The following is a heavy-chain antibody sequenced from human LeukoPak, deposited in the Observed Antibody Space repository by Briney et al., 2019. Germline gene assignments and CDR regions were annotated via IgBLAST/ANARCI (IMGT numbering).Heavy chain of an antibody. V-gene: IGHV3-66*01. D-gene: IGHD3-22*01. CDR2: IYTGGST. CDR1: GFTVSSNY. CDR3: YSMIVVTIRLINDY. J-gene: IGHJ4*02. Sequence: GSLRLSCAASGFTVSSNYMSWVRQAPGKGLEWVSVIYTGGSTYYADSVEGRFTISRDNSKNTLYLQMNSLRAEDTAVYYCYSMIVVTIRLINDYWGQGTLVTVSS.